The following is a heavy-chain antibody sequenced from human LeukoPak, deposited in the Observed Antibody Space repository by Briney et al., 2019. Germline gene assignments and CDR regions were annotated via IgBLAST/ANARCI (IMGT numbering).Heavy chain of an antibody. CDR2: INPDNGAT. CDR3: ARPPGRDGYNRYDN. CDR1: GYIFTAYF. D-gene: IGHD5-24*01. V-gene: IGHV1-2*02. J-gene: IGHJ4*02. Sequence: ASVKVSCKASGYIFTAYFMHWVRQAPGQGLELMGWINPDNGATTYAEKFQGRVTLTRDTSITTAYMELRRLRSDDTAVYYCARPPGRDGYNRYDNWGQGTLVTVSS.